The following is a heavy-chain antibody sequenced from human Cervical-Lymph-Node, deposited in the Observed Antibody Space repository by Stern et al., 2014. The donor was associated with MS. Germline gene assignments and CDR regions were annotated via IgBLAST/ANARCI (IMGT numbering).Heavy chain of an antibody. CDR3: ARRGIGDWFETYHFDY. J-gene: IGHJ4*02. Sequence: VQLMQSGAEVKKPGETLKISCKGSGYCFNTHWTGWGRHLPRKGMERKGISFPGCSDTRYSPSFQDQVTISPDETITTPYLQWSSLKAPDTAMYYCARRGIGDWFETYHFDYWGQGALVTVSS. CDR1: GYCFNTHW. V-gene: IGHV5-51*02. CDR2: SFPGCSDT. D-gene: IGHD3-9*01.